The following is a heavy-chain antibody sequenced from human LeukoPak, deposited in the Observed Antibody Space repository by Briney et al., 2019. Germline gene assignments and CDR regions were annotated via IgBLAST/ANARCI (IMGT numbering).Heavy chain of an antibody. J-gene: IGHJ4*02. CDR3: AKAPAKYISSSGVVRSFDY. CDR1: GFTVSSNY. V-gene: IGHV3-23*01. Sequence: GGSLRLSCAASGFTVSSNYMSWVRQAPGKGLEWVSAISGSGGSTYYADSVKGRFTISRDNSKNTLYLQMNSLRVEDTAVYYCAKAPAKYISSSGVVRSFDYWGQGTLVTVSS. CDR2: ISGSGGST. D-gene: IGHD6-6*01.